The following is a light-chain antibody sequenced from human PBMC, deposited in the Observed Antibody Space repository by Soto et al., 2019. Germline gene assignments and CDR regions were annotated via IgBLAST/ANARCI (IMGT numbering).Light chain of an antibody. Sequence: EIVLTQSPATLSLSPGARATLSCRASQRVSSYLAWYQQKPGQAPRLLIYDASNRATDIPARFSGIGSGTHFTLTTSSLDREDFAVYYGQQRSNWPATFGGGTKVEIK. V-gene: IGKV3-11*01. CDR2: DAS. CDR1: QRVSSY. CDR3: QQRSNWPAT. J-gene: IGKJ4*02.